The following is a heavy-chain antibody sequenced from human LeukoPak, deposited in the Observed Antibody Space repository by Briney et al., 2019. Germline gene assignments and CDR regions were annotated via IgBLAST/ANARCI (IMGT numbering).Heavy chain of an antibody. V-gene: IGHV3-15*01. Sequence: GGSLRFSCTASGFSFSDAWMTWVRQAPGKGLEWVGRIKPIATGGTTEYAAPVKGRFTISRDDSKNTVYLQMNSLESEDTAVYYCTTPPDWGQGTLVTVSS. CDR1: GFSFSDAW. CDR3: TTPPD. J-gene: IGHJ4*02. CDR2: IKPIATGGTT.